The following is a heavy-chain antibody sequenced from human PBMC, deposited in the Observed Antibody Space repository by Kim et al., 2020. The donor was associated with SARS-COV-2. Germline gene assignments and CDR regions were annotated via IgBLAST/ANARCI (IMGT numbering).Heavy chain of an antibody. CDR2: TYSGDST. V-gene: IGHV3-53*01. Sequence: GGSLRLSCAASGFSVSANYMSWVRQAPGKGLEWVSFTYSGDSTNYADSVKGRFTISGDSSKNTVELQMNSLRAEDTAVYYCTRGRPGPLGGYFDFWGQGT. CDR3: TRGRPGPLGGYFDF. CDR1: GFSVSANY. J-gene: IGHJ4*02.